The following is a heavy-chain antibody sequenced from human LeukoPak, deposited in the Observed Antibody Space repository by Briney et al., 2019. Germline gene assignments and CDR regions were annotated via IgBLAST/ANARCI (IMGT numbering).Heavy chain of an antibody. D-gene: IGHD4-11*01. CDR3: ARDRSLRVTTSLGY. J-gene: IGHJ4*02. CDR2: INPNSGGT. CDR1: GYTFTGYY. V-gene: IGHV1-2*02. Sequence: EASVKVSCKASGYTFTGYYMHWVRQAPGQGLEWMGWINPNSGGTNYAQKFQGRVTMTRDTSISTAYMKLSRLRSDDTAVYYCARDRSLRVTTSLGYWGQGTLVTVSS.